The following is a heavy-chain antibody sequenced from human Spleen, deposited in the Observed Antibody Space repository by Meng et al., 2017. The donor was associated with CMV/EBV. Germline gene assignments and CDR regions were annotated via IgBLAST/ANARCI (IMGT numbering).Heavy chain of an antibody. Sequence: SGYPFTGYYIHWVRQAPGQGLEWMGWINAKNGDTNYAQKFQGRVTVTTETSISTAYMELSSLRSDDTAVYYCARQKEMGIVVTLGYWGQGALVTVSS. J-gene: IGHJ4*02. CDR3: ARQKEMGIVVTLGY. V-gene: IGHV1-2*02. D-gene: IGHD2-21*01. CDR2: INAKNGDT. CDR1: GYPFTGYY.